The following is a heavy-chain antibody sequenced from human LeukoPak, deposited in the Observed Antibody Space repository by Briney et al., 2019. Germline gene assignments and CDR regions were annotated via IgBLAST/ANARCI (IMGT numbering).Heavy chain of an antibody. CDR3: ARDLIVPAAINWFDP. Sequence: SVKVSCKASGGTFSSYAISWVRQAPGQGLEWMGRIIPILGIANYAQKFQGRVTITADKSTSTAYMELSSLRSEDTAVYYCARDLIVPAAINWFDPWGQGTLVTVSS. J-gene: IGHJ5*02. D-gene: IGHD2-2*01. V-gene: IGHV1-69*04. CDR1: GGTFSSYA. CDR2: IIPILGIA.